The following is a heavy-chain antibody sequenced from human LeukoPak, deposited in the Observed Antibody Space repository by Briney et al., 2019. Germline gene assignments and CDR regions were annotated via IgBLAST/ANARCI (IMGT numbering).Heavy chain of an antibody. CDR3: AKDATYYYDSSGLN. V-gene: IGHV3-23*01. CDR1: GFTFSSYA. D-gene: IGHD3-22*01. Sequence: GGSLRLSCAASGFTFSSYAMSWVRQAPGKGLEWVSAISGSGGSTYCADSVKGRFTISRDNSKNTLYLQMNSLRAEDTAVYYCAKDATYYYDSSGLNWGQGTLVTVSS. J-gene: IGHJ4*02. CDR2: ISGSGGST.